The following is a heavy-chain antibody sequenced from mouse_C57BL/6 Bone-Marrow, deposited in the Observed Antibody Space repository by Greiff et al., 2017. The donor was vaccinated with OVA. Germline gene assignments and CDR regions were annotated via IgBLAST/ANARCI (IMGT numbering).Heavy chain of an antibody. Sequence: QVQLQQPGAELVKPGASVKLSCKASGYTFTSYWMQWVKQRPGQGLEWIGEIDPSDSYTNYNQKFKGKATLTVDTSSSTAYMQLSSLTSEDSAVYYCARGPPDYWGQGTTLTVSS. CDR1: GYTFTSYW. D-gene: IGHD6-1*01. V-gene: IGHV1-50*01. CDR3: ARGPPDY. J-gene: IGHJ2*01. CDR2: IDPSDSYT.